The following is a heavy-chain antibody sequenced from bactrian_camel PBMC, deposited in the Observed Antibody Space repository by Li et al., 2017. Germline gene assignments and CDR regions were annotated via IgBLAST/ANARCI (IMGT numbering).Heavy chain of an antibody. CDR3: AAAPSLWDCPTWRAGVSRYY. J-gene: IGHJ4*01. Sequence: DVQLVESGGASVQAGGSLRLSCTAAGYTDSRYCMAWFRQAPGKEREGVATHSRDGTTNYADSVKGRFTISKDDAKNTLFLRMDSLKPEDTAMYYCAAAPSLWDCPTWRAGVSRYYWGQGTQVTVS. CDR2: HSRDGTT. D-gene: IGHD3*01. CDR1: GYTDSRYC. V-gene: IGHV3S67*01.